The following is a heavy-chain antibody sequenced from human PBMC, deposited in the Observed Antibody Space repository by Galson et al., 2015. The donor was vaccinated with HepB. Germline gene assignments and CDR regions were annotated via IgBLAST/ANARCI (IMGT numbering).Heavy chain of an antibody. Sequence: SLRLSCAASGFTFSSHWMSWVRQAPGTGLEWVAHIKQDGSEVYYVDFVKGRFTISRDNAKDSLYLQMNSLRAEDTAVYYCARDPGTSANYNYFDYCGQGTLVTVSS. CDR2: IKQDGSEV. D-gene: IGHD4/OR15-4a*01. CDR3: ARDPGTSANYNYFDY. CDR1: GFTFSSHW. V-gene: IGHV3-7*01. J-gene: IGHJ4*02.